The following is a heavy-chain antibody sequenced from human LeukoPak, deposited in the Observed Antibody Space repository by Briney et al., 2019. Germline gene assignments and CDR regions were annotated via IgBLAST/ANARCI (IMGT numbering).Heavy chain of an antibody. Sequence: ASVKVSCKASGYTFTSYGISWVRQAPGQGLEWMGWISAYNGNTNYAQKLQGRVTMTTDTSTSTAYMELRSLRSEDMAVYYCVRGVPGVYFYYYMDVWGKGTTVTVSS. CDR2: ISAYNGNT. V-gene: IGHV1-18*03. CDR3: VRGVPGVYFYYYMDV. D-gene: IGHD2-8*01. J-gene: IGHJ6*03. CDR1: GYTFTSYG.